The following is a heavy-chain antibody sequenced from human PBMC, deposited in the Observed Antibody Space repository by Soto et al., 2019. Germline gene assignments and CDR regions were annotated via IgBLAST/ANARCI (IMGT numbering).Heavy chain of an antibody. CDR3: ARHAAVTSSPLDY. V-gene: IGHV4-59*08. CDR1: GGSINNYY. Sequence: QVQLQESGPGLVKPSETLSLTCTVSGGSINNYYWSWIRQPPGRGLEWIAYIHYSGKTNYNPSLKSRVTISVDTSKSQFSVKLSSVTAADTAVYYCARHAAVTSSPLDYWGQGTLVTVSS. CDR2: IHYSGKT. D-gene: IGHD4-17*01. J-gene: IGHJ4*02.